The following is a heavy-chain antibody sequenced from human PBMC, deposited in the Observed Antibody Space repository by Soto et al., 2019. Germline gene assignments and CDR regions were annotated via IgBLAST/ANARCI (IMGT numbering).Heavy chain of an antibody. CDR3: ARDLETYYYGSGSPYYFDY. CDR1: GFTFSSYS. CDR2: ISSSSSTI. V-gene: IGHV3-48*02. J-gene: IGHJ4*02. D-gene: IGHD3-10*01. Sequence: EVQLVESGGGLVQPGGSLRPSCAASGFTFSSYSMNWVRQAPGKGLEWVSYISSSSSTIYYADSVKGRFTISRDNAKNSLYLQMNSLRDEDTAVYYCARDLETYYYGSGSPYYFDYWGQGTLVTVSS.